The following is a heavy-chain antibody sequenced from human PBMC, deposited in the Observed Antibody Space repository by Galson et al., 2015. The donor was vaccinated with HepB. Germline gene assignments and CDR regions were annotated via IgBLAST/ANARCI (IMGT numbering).Heavy chain of an antibody. CDR3: TSGNFDGPFAH. Sequence: SLRLSCAVSRPSFGDFAMSWFRRAPGKGLEWVGFIRSNNYGGTIRYAASLRGRFRISRDDSKNIAYLQMNSPKTEDTAVYFCTSGNFDGPFAHWGQGSRVTVSS. CDR1: RPSFGDFA. D-gene: IGHD1-7*01. J-gene: IGHJ1*01. V-gene: IGHV3-49*03. CDR2: IRSNNYGGTI.